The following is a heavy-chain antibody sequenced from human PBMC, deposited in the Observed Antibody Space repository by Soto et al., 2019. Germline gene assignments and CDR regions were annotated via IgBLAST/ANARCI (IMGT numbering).Heavy chain of an antibody. Sequence: GGSLSLSCAASGFTFSDYYMSWIRQAPGKGLEYISYISISSGSTNYADSVKGRFTISRDKAKTSLYLQMSSLSAEATAVYYCARDRGGYDRLYYYHGMDVWGQGTTVTVSS. CDR2: ISISSGST. CDR3: ARDRGGYDRLYYYHGMDV. V-gene: IGHV3-11*06. D-gene: IGHD5-12*01. J-gene: IGHJ6*02. CDR1: GFTFSDYY.